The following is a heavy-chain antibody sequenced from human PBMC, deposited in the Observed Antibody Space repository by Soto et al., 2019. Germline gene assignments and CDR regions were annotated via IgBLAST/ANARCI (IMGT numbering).Heavy chain of an antibody. D-gene: IGHD3-9*01. V-gene: IGHV3-48*02. CDR2: ISSSSSTI. J-gene: IGHJ5*02. CDR1: GFTFSSYS. CDR3: ARTDWLSGHFAP. Sequence: EVQLVESGGGLVQPGGSLRLSCAASGFTFSSYSMNWVRQAPGKGLEWVSYISSSSSTIYYADSVKGRFTISRDNAKNSLSLQKNRPRDEATAVYYCARTDWLSGHFAPWGQGTLVTVSS.